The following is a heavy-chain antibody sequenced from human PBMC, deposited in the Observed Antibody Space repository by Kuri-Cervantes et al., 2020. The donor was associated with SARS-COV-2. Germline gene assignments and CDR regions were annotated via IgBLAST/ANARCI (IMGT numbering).Heavy chain of an antibody. Sequence: GESLKSSCAASGFTFSDYYMSWIRQAPGKGLEWVSYISSSGSTIYYADSVKGRFTISRDNAKNSLYLQMNSLRAEDTAVYYCAKIYLDYDFWSGDDAFDIWGQGTMVTVSS. D-gene: IGHD3-3*01. CDR3: AKIYLDYDFWSGDDAFDI. V-gene: IGHV3-11*04. CDR2: ISSSGSTI. CDR1: GFTFSDYY. J-gene: IGHJ3*02.